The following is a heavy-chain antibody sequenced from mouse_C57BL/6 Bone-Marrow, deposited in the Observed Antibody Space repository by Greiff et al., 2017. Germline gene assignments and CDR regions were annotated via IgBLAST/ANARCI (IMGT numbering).Heavy chain of an antibody. CDR3: ARENLFITTVGYAMDY. V-gene: IGHV1-55*01. Sequence: QVQLKQPGAELVKPGASVKMSCKASGYTFTSYWITWVKQRPGQGLEWIGDIYPGSGSTNYNEKFKSKATLTVDTSSSTAYMQLSRLTSEDSAVYYCARENLFITTVGYAMDYWGQGTSVTVSS. CDR2: IYPGSGST. J-gene: IGHJ4*01. D-gene: IGHD1-1*01. CDR1: GYTFTSYW.